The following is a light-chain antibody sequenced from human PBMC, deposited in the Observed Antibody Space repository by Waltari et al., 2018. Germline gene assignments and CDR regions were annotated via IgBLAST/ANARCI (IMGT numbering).Light chain of an antibody. CDR3: MQALQTPYT. CDR2: LGS. CDR1: QNLLYSNGYNY. V-gene: IGKV2-28*01. Sequence: DIVMTQSPLSLPVTPGEPASIPCRSSQNLLYSNGYNYLDWYVQKPGQSPQILIYLGSNRASGVPDRFSGSGSGTDFALKISRVEAEDVGVYYCMQALQTPYTFGLGTKLEI. J-gene: IGKJ2*01.